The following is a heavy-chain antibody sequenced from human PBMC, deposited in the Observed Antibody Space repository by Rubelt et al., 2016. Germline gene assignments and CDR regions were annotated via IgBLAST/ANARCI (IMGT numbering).Heavy chain of an antibody. D-gene: IGHD2-15*01. Sequence: AVHWVRQAPGQRLEWMGWINAGNGNTKYSQKFQGRVTITADKSTSTAYMELSSLRSEDTAVYYCATEPDSYCSGGSCYSRGYYYYYYGMDVWGQGTTVTVSS. CDR3: ATEPDSYCSGGSCYSRGYYYYYYGMDV. J-gene: IGHJ6*02. CDR1: A. V-gene: IGHV1-3*01. CDR2: INAGNGNT.